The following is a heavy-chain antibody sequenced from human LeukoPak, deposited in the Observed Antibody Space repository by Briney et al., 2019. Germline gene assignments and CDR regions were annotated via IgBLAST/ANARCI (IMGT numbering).Heavy chain of an antibody. D-gene: IGHD1-26*01. J-gene: IGHJ3*02. CDR2: ISAYNGNT. CDR3: ARSYSGSYYDYAFDI. CDR1: GYTFTSYG. V-gene: IGHV1-18*01. Sequence: ASVKVSCKASGYTFTSYGISWVRQAPGQGLEWMGWISAYNGNTNYAQKLQGRVTMTTDTSTSTAYMELRSLRSDDTAVYYCARSYSGSYYDYAFDIWGQGTMVTVSS.